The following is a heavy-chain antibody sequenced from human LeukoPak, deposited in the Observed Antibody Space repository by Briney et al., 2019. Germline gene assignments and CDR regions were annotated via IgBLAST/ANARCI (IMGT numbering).Heavy chain of an antibody. CDR3: AKDFEAAFDI. CDR1: GFTFSSYG. CDR2: IWYDGSNK. Sequence: GGSLRLSCAASGFTFSSYGMHWLRQAPGKGLEWVAVIWYDGSNKYYADSVKGRFTISRDNSKNTLYLQMNSLRAEDTAVYYCAKDFEAAFDIWGQGTMVTVSS. J-gene: IGHJ3*02. V-gene: IGHV3-33*06. D-gene: IGHD3-9*01.